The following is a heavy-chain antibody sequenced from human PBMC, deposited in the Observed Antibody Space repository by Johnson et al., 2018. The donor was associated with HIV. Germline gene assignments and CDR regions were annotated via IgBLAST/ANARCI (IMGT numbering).Heavy chain of an antibody. D-gene: IGHD6-6*01. CDR2: ISFDGNLK. J-gene: IGHJ3*02. CDR1: GLSFSNFG. CDR3: ASGVTARAPLLI. V-gene: IGHV3-30*03. Sequence: QMQLVESGGGVVRPGKSLTLSCVVSGLSFSNFGIHWVRQAPGKGPEWVAVISFDGNLKKYADSVKGRFTVSRDNSKNTLYLQMIILRPKDTAMYYCASGVTARAPLLIWGQGTMVTVSS.